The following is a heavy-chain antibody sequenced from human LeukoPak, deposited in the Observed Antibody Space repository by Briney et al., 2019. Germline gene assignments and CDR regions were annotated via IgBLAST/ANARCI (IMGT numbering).Heavy chain of an antibody. D-gene: IGHD4-23*01. CDR1: GLIFNNYD. V-gene: IGHV3-23*01. CDR3: AKDWTTVVTPKGYYFDS. J-gene: IGHJ4*02. CDR2: ISTTVGST. Sequence: GGSLRLSCAVSGLIFNNYDMSWVRQARGEGGEWGSDISTTVGSTYYADSVKRRFTISRDNSKNTLPLQMDSLRLEDTAVYYCAKDWTTVVTPKGYYFDSWGQGALATVSS.